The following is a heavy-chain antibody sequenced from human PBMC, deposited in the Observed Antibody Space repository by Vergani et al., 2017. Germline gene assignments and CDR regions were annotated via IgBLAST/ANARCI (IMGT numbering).Heavy chain of an antibody. V-gene: IGHV3-30*18. D-gene: IGHD3-3*01. CDR3: AKSGGPHDFWSGYYYYYMDV. CDR2: ISYDGSNK. CDR1: GFTFSSYG. J-gene: IGHJ6*03. Sequence: QVQLVESGGGVVQPGRSLRLSCAASGFTFSSYGMHWVRQAPGKGLEWVAVISYDGSNKYYADSVKGRFTISRDNSKNTLYLQMNSLIAEDTAVYYCAKSGGPHDFWSGYYYYYMDVWGKGTTVTVSS.